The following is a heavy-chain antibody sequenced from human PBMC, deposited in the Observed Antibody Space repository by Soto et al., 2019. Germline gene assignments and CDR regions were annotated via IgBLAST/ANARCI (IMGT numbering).Heavy chain of an antibody. CDR3: VKVLARGVGVPRFYFDS. CDR1: GFIFSNSW. CDR2: INADGTST. D-gene: IGHD2-2*01. J-gene: IGHJ4*02. V-gene: IGHV3-74*01. Sequence: DVQLVESGGGLVQPGGSLRLSCAASGFIFSNSWMHWVRQVSGKGLEWVSRINADGTSTSYADSVKGRFTISRDNAKNTLYLHVNSLRAEDTAVYYCVKVLARGVGVPRFYFDSWGQGALVTVSS.